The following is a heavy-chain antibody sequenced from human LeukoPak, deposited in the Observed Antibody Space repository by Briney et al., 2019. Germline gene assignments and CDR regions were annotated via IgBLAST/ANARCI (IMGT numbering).Heavy chain of an antibody. D-gene: IGHD6-13*01. CDR3: ARGDLGAAGRSNWFDP. J-gene: IGHJ5*02. Sequence: AASVKVSCKASGYTFTSYYMHWVRQAPGQGLEWMGIISPSGGSTSYAQKFQGRVTMTRDMSTSTVYMELSSLRSEDTAVYYCARGDLGAAGRSNWFDPWGQGTLVTVSS. CDR1: GYTFTSYY. V-gene: IGHV1-46*01. CDR2: ISPSGGST.